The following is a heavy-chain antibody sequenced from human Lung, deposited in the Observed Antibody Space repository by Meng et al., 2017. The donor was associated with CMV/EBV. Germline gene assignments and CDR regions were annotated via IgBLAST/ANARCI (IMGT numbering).Heavy chain of an antibody. CDR3: ARDLLVEIRNF. V-gene: IGHV3-21*06. D-gene: IGHD1-14*01. CDR1: GFTFDDFA. J-gene: IGHJ6*02. CDR2: ITSSGGYV. Sequence: GESLKISCTASGFTFDDFAMHWVRQSPGEGLEWVSSITSSGGYVYYADSVKGRFTVSRDNAKNSLWLQMNSLRAEDSAVYYCARDLLVEIRNFWGQGTTVTVSS.